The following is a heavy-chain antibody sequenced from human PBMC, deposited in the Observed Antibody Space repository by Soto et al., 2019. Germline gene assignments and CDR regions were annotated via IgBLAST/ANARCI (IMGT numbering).Heavy chain of an antibody. D-gene: IGHD2-8*01. CDR2: VGGSDTDK. Sequence: EVQLLESGGGVVQPGGSLRLSCAASGFTFSAYAMSWVRQAPGKGLQWVSGVGGSDTDKHYADSVRGRFTISRDNSKKTLYLQMNSLRAADTAVYYCAKDAAAVNGVWDPFDMWGQGTEVTVSS. V-gene: IGHV3-23*01. CDR3: AKDAAAVNGVWDPFDM. J-gene: IGHJ3*02. CDR1: GFTFSAYA.